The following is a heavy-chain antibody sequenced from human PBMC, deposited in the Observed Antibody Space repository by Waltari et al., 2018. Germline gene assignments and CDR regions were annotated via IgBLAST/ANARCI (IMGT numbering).Heavy chain of an antibody. CDR3: AKSGPTVNYFDY. J-gene: IGHJ4*02. Sequence: QVHLVESGGGVVRPGGSLRLSCAASGSTFSNYGIHWVRQAPGKGLEWVAFIRYDGSTKYYLDSVKGRFTISRDDSKNTLFLQMNSLRPEDTAVYYCAKSGPTVNYFDYWGQGTLVTVSS. V-gene: IGHV3-30*02. CDR2: IRYDGSTK. D-gene: IGHD4-17*01. CDR1: GSTFSNYG.